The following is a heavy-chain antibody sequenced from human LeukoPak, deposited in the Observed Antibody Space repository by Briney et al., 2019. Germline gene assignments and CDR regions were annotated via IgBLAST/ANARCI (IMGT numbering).Heavy chain of an antibody. CDR3: ATPRGPDYYEILTD. CDR1: GYTFSTYW. J-gene: IGHJ4*02. V-gene: IGHV3-74*03. CDR2: INSDGSSI. D-gene: IGHD3-9*01. Sequence: GGSLRLSCAASGYTFSTYWMHWVRQAPEKGLVWVSRINSDGSSITYADSVKGRFTISRDNAKNSLYLQMNGLRAEDTAVYYCATPRGPDYYEILTDWGQGTLVTVSS.